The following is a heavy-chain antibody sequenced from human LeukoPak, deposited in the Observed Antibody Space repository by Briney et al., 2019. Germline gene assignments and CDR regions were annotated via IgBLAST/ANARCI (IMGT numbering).Heavy chain of an antibody. Sequence: AVSLTLSCAASGFTFSNFAMHWVRQTQGKGLQYVAAISNSGHRTHYVDSVQGRFTVSRDNSKNTLYLQMGSLRPEDSALYYCASGLSGASDKWGQGVLVAVSS. D-gene: IGHD7-27*01. CDR2: ISNSGHRT. J-gene: IGHJ1*01. CDR3: ASGLSGASDK. V-gene: IGHV3-64*02. CDR1: GFTFSNFA.